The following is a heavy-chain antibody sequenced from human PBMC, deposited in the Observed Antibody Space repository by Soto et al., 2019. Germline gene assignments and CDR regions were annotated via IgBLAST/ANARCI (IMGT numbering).Heavy chain of an antibody. V-gene: IGHV5-10-1*01. Sequence: GESLKISCKGSGYSFTSYCISWVRQMPGKGLEWMGRIDPSDSYTNYSPSFQGHVTISADKSISTAYLQWSSLKASDTAMYYCARHNYYGSDDLYYYYGTDVWGQGTTVTVSS. CDR3: ARHNYYGSDDLYYYYGTDV. J-gene: IGHJ6*02. D-gene: IGHD3-10*01. CDR1: GYSFTSYC. CDR2: IDPSDSYT.